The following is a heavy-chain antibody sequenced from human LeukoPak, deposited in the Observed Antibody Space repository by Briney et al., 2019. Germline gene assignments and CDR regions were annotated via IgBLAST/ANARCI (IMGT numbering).Heavy chain of an antibody. CDR2: INHSGST. D-gene: IGHD6-13*01. V-gene: IGHV4-34*01. CDR3: ARRYSSSAGPHRGISGMDV. Sequence: SETLSLTCAVCGGSFSGYYWSWIRQPPGKGLEWIGEINHSGSTNYNPSLKSRVTISVDTSKNQCSLKLSSVTAADTAVYYCARRYSSSAGPHRGISGMDVWGQGTTVTVSS. CDR1: GGSFSGYY. J-gene: IGHJ6*02.